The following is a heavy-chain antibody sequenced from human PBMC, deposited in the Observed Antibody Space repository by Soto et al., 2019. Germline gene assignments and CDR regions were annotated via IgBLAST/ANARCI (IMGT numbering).Heavy chain of an antibody. V-gene: IGHV4-61*05. CDR3: ARYSGSGSYSYYYLALDI. CDR1: GGSISSSSYY. J-gene: IGHJ3*02. Sequence: SETLSLTCTVSGGSISSSSYYWGWIRQPPGKGLEWIGNIYHSGSTNYNPSLRSRVTISVDTSKSQFSLKLSSVTAADTAVYYFARYSGSGSYSYYYLALDIWGQGTMVTVSS. CDR2: IYHSGST. D-gene: IGHD3-10*01.